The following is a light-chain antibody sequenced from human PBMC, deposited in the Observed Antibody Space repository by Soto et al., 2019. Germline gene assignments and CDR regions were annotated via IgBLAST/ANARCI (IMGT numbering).Light chain of an antibody. J-gene: IGLJ2*01. CDR1: SSDVGGYNY. CDR3: SSYAGSNNLV. V-gene: IGLV2-8*01. Sequence: QSALTQPPSASGSPGQSVTISCTGTSSDVGGYNYVSWYQQHPGKAPKLMIYEVSKRPSGVPVRFSGSKSGNTASLTVSGLQADDEADYYCSSYAGSNNLVFGGATKLTVL. CDR2: EVS.